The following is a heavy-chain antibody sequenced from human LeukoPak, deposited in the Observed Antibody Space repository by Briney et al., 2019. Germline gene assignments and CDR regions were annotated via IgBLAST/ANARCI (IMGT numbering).Heavy chain of an antibody. V-gene: IGHV1-2*02. CDR2: INPNSGGT. CDR1: GYTFTGYY. D-gene: IGHD5-12*01. J-gene: IGHJ4*02. Sequence: GASVKVSCKASGYTFTGYYMHWVRQAPGQGLEWMGWINPNSGGTNYAQKFQGRVTMTRDTSISTAYMELSRLRSDDTAVYCCVRNSGYAAPHDYWGQGTLVTVSS. CDR3: VRNSGYAAPHDY.